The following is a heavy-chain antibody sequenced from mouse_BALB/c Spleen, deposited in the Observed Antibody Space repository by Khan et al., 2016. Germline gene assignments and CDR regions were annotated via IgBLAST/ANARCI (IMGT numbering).Heavy chain of an antibody. Sequence: EVKLLESGGGLVQPGGSLKFSCAASGFDFSRYWMSWVRQAPGKGLEWIGEINPDSSTINYTPSLKDKFIISRDNAKNTLYLQMRKVRSEDTALYYCASTFGYFDVWGAGTTVTVSS. CDR3: ASTFGYFDV. J-gene: IGHJ1*01. CDR2: INPDSSTI. CDR1: GFDFSRYW. V-gene: IGHV4-1*02.